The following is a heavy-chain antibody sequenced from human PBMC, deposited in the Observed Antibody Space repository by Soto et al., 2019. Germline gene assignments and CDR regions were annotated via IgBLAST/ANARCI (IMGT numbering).Heavy chain of an antibody. CDR3: ARDTYYYGSGSYGMDV. V-gene: IGHV4-59*01. J-gene: IGHJ6*02. D-gene: IGHD3-10*01. Sequence: SETLSLTCTVSGGSISSNTWSWIRHRPRKGKEWIGHMNYICSANYNHSPTSRIRISADTYKNQFSLKLSSVTAADTAVYYCARDTYYYGSGSYGMDVWGQGTTVT. CDR1: GGSISSNT. CDR2: MNYICSA.